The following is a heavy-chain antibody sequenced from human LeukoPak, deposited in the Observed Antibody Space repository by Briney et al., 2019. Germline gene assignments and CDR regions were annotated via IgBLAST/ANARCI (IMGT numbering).Heavy chain of an antibody. CDR1: GFTFSTYA. CDR3: ANVADRSGWYYFDY. J-gene: IGHJ4*02. Sequence: GGSLRLSCAASGFTFSTYAMSWVRQAPGKGLEWVSAISGSGGNTYYADSVRGRFTISRDISKNTLYLQMNSLRAEDTAVYYCANVADRSGWYYFDYWGQGTLVTVSS. V-gene: IGHV3-23*01. D-gene: IGHD6-19*01. CDR2: ISGSGGNT.